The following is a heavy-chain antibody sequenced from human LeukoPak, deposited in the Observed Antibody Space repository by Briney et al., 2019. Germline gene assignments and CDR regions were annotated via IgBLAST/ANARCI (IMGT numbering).Heavy chain of an antibody. D-gene: IGHD1-26*01. V-gene: IGHV3-30*03. CDR2: ISYDGSNK. CDR3: AREGATRLTDY. Sequence: GGSLRLSCAASGFTFSSYGMHWVRQAPGKGLEWVAVISYDGSNKYYADSVKGRFTISRDNSKNTLYLQMNSLRAEDTAVYYCAREGATRLTDYWGQGTLVTVSS. CDR1: GFTFSSYG. J-gene: IGHJ4*02.